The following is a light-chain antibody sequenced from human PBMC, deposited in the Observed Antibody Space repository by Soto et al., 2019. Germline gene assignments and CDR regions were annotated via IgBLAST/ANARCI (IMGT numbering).Light chain of an antibody. J-gene: IGKJ2*01. CDR2: DAS. CDR3: QQRSNWPRT. Sequence: EIVLTQSPATLSLSPGERATLSCRASQSVSKYLVWYQQKPGQAPRLLIYDASTRATGIPPRFSGSGSGTDFTLTISSLEPEDFAVYYCQQRSNWPRTFGQGTKLDLK. V-gene: IGKV3-11*01. CDR1: QSVSKY.